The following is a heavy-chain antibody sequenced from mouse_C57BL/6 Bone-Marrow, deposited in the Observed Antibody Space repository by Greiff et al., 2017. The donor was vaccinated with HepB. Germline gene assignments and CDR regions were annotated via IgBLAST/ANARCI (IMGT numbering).Heavy chain of an antibody. CDR1: GFNIKDYY. V-gene: IGHV14-1*01. CDR2: LDPEDGDT. Sequence: EVQLQQSGAELVRPGASVKLSCTASGFNIKDYYMHWVKQRPEQGLEWIGRLDPEDGDTEYAPKFQGKATMTADTSSNTTYLQLSSLTSEDTAVYYCSKNGNLPAYWSQGTLVTVSA. CDR3: SKNGNLPAY. D-gene: IGHD2-1*01. J-gene: IGHJ3*01.